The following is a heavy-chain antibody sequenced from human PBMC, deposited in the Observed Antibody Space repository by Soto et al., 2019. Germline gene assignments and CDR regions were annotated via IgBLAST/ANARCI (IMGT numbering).Heavy chain of an antibody. V-gene: IGHV4-30-4*01. Sequence: QVQLQESGPGLVKPSQTLSLTCTVSGGSISSGDYYWSWIRQPPGKGLEWIGYIYYSGRTYYNPSLKNRVTISVDTSKNQFSLKLSSVTAADTAVYYCARLYYYDSSGYYPGFDYWGQGTLVTVSS. CDR3: ARLYYYDSSGYYPGFDY. D-gene: IGHD3-22*01. CDR1: GGSISSGDYY. CDR2: IYYSGRT. J-gene: IGHJ4*02.